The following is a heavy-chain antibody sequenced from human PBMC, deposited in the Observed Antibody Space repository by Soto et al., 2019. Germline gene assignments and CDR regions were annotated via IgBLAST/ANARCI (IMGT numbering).Heavy chain of an antibody. CDR1: GYTLTDLS. CDR3: ARDSDSSGYYYGMDV. Sequence: ASVKVSCKVSGYTLTDLSIQWVRQAPGKGLEWMGGFDPEDGETIYAQKFQGRVTMTTDTSTSTAYMELRSLRSDDTAVYYCARDSDSSGYYYGMDVWGQGTTVTVSS. V-gene: IGHV1-24*01. D-gene: IGHD6-19*01. J-gene: IGHJ6*02. CDR2: FDPEDGET.